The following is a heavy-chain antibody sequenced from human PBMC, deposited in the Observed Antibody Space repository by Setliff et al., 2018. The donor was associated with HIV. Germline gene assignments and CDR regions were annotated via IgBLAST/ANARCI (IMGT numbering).Heavy chain of an antibody. V-gene: IGHV4-59*08. J-gene: IGHJ2*01. CDR3: ARPIPYGLDWYFDL. Sequence: KPSETLSLTCTVSGGSVNIFYWSWIRQPPGKGLEWLGYIHYSGSTYYNPSLKSRVTMSLDTSKNQFSLKLTSVTASDTAMYYCARPIPYGLDWYFDLWGRGTLVTVSS. D-gene: IGHD4-17*01. CDR1: GGSVNIFY. CDR2: IHYSGST.